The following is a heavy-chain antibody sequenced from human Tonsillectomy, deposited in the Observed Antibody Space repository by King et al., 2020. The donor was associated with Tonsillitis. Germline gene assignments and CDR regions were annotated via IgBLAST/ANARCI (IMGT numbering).Heavy chain of an antibody. CDR1: GYTLTELS. D-gene: IGHD7-27*01. J-gene: IGHJ6*02. Sequence: QLVQSGAEVKKPGASVKVSCKVSGYTLTELSMHWVRQAPGKGLEWMGGFDPEDDETIYAQKFQGRVTMTEDTSTDTAYMELSSLRSEDTAVYYCTTLGLANWGFSHSYYGMDVWGQGTTVTVSS. V-gene: IGHV1-24*01. CDR2: FDPEDDET. CDR3: TTLGLANWGFSHSYYGMDV.